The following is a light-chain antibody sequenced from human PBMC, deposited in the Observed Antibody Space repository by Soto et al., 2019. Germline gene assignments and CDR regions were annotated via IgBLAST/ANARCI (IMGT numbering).Light chain of an antibody. CDR2: DVT. V-gene: IGLV2-14*03. CDR3: SSYTRTATRYV. CDR1: SNDVGAYNF. J-gene: IGLJ1*01. Sequence: QSALTQPGSVSGSPGQSITISCSGTSNDVGAYNFVSWYQQHPGRAPKLILYDVTSRPSNVSIRFSGSKSGNTASLSISGLRPEDEADYFCSSYTRTATRYVFGSGTKVTVL.